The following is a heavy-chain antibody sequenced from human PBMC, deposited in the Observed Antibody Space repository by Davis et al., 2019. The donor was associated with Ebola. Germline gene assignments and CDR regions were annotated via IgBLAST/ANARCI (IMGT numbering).Heavy chain of an antibody. CDR2: IYYSGST. J-gene: IGHJ4*02. CDR1: GGSISSYY. D-gene: IGHD6-19*01. Sequence: MPSETLSLTCTVSGGSISSYYWSWIRQPPGKGLEWIGYIYYSGSTNYNPSLKSRVTISVDTSKNQFSLKLSSVTAADTAVYYCARGVAVAGFYFDYWGQGTLVTVSS. V-gene: IGHV4-59*01. CDR3: ARGVAVAGFYFDY.